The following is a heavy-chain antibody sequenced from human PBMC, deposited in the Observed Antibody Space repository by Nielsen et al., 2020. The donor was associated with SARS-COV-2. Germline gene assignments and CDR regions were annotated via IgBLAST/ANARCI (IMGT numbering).Heavy chain of an antibody. Sequence: SVKVSCKASGGTFSSYAISWVRQAPGQGLEWMGGIIPIFGTANYAQKFQGRVTITADESTSTAYMELSSLRSEDTAVYYCARSSFIVVVPAANYGMDVWGQGTTVTVSS. D-gene: IGHD2-2*01. CDR2: IIPIFGTA. J-gene: IGHJ6*02. CDR3: ARSSFIVVVPAANYGMDV. V-gene: IGHV1-69*13. CDR1: GGTFSSYA.